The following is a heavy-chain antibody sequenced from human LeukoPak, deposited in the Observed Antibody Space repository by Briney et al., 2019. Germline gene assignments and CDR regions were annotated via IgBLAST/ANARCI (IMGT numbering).Heavy chain of an antibody. D-gene: IGHD5-18*01. J-gene: IGHJ3*02. V-gene: IGHV4-39*07. CDR2: IYYSGST. CDR1: GGSISSSSCY. Sequence: SETLSLTCTVSGGSISSSSCYWGWIRQPPGKGLEWIGSIYYSGSTYYNPSLKSRVTISVDTSKNQFSLKLNSVAAADTAVYYCARDWGYSYPRGAFDIWGQGTMVTVSS. CDR3: ARDWGYSYPRGAFDI.